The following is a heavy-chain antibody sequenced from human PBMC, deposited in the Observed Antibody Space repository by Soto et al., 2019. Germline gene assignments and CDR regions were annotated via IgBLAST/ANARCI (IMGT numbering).Heavy chain of an antibody. V-gene: IGHV6-1*01. CDR2: TYYRSEWYN. J-gene: IGHJ4*02. CDR3: ARDAAASSDS. D-gene: IGHD2-15*01. CDR1: WEGISNNTAA. Sequence: SQSLSVTCTMSWEGISNNTAASDSIRQSPSRCLEWLVRTYYRSEWYNDYAVAVKSRITINPDTSKNQFSLQLNSLTPVDMAVYFCARDAAASSDSWGQGTLVPVS.